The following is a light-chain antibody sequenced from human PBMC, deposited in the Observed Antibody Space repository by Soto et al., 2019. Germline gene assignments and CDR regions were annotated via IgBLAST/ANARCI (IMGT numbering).Light chain of an antibody. CDR1: SSDVGGYNY. V-gene: IGLV2-14*01. CDR2: HVS. CDR3: FSYTSTSTYV. J-gene: IGLJ1*01. Sequence: QSALTQPASVSGSPGQSITISCTGTSSDVGGYNYVSWYQQYPGKAPKLMIYHVSNRPSGVSNRFSGSKSGNSASLTSSWIQAEDEADYYCFSYTSTSTYVFGNGTKVTDL.